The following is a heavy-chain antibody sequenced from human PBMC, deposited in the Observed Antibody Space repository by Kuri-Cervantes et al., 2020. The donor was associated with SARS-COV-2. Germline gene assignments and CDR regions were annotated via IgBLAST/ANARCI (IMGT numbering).Heavy chain of an antibody. Sequence: GESLKISCAASGFTFNSYWMHRVRQAPGKGLVWVSRINSDGSSTSYADSVKGRFTISRDNAKNTLYLQMNSLRAEDTAVYYCASGYCSSTSCYPPRGGYYYYYGMDVWGQGNMVNVSS. J-gene: IGHJ6*02. CDR1: GFTFNSYW. V-gene: IGHV3-74*01. D-gene: IGHD2-2*01. CDR3: ASGYCSSTSCYPPRGGYYYYYGMDV. CDR2: INSDGSST.